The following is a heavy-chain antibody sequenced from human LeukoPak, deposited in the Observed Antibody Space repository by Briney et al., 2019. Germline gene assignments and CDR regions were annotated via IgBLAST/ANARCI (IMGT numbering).Heavy chain of an antibody. Sequence: GGSLRLSCAASGFTFSSYAMSWVRQAPGKGLEWVAVISYDGSNKYYADSVKGRFTISRDNSKNTLYLQMNSLRAEDTAVYYCARDYFSSSWYQLYYYYGMDVWGQGTTVTVSS. V-gene: IGHV3-30-3*01. CDR1: GFTFSSYA. CDR3: ARDYFSSSWYQLYYYYGMDV. J-gene: IGHJ6*02. CDR2: ISYDGSNK. D-gene: IGHD6-13*01.